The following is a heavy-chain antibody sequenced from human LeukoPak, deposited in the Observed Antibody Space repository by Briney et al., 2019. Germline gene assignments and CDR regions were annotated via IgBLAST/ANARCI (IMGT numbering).Heavy chain of an antibody. CDR1: GYTFTSYD. D-gene: IGHD3-3*01. CDR2: IIPILGIA. Sequence: ASVKVSCKASGYTFTSYDINWVRQATGQGLEWMGRIIPILGIANYAQKFQGRVTITADKSTSTAYMELSSLRSEDTAVYYCARGPTLGVVNNWFDPWGQGTLVTVSS. J-gene: IGHJ5*02. CDR3: ARGPTLGVVNNWFDP. V-gene: IGHV1-69*04.